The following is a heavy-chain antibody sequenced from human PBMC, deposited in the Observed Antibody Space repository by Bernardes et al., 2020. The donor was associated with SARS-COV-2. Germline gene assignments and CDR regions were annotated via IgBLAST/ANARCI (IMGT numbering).Heavy chain of an antibody. J-gene: IGHJ6*02. CDR2: TYSSGPA. V-gene: IGHV4-39*01. Sequence: SETLSLTCAVSGGSVKDRNNYWDGQRDPPGKDLEWIGSTYSSGPAYYNPSPHTLFTESVDPSKNQFSLRLRFATAADTAVYYCAESSCGIDCYIGGLRSWDYGMDVWGQGTTVIVSS. CDR1: GGSVKDRNNY. D-gene: IGHD2-21*01. CDR3: AESSCGIDCYIGGLRSWDYGMDV.